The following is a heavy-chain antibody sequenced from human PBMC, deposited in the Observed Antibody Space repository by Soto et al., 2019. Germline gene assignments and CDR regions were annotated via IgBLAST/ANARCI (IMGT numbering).Heavy chain of an antibody. CDR1: GFNFGHYA. CDR2: LSFDRSNE. D-gene: IGHD3-16*01. CDR3: ARVEYSFGTPFLDY. Sequence: QVQLVESGGGVVQPGRSLRLSCSASGFNFGHYAMHWVRQAPGKGLEWVAALSFDRSNEYYADSLRGRFTISRDNSKNTLYLQMTGLRAEDTAVYYCARVEYSFGTPFLDYWGQGTLVTVSS. V-gene: IGHV3-30-3*01. J-gene: IGHJ4*02.